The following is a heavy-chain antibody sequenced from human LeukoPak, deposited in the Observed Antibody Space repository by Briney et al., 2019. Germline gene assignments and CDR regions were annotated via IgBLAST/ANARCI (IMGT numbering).Heavy chain of an antibody. J-gene: IGHJ4*02. V-gene: IGHV4-39*01. CDR1: GGSISSSSYY. CDR2: IYYSGST. CDR3: ARHYYDILTGYSAIDY. D-gene: IGHD3-9*01. Sequence: PSETLSLTCTVSGGSISSSSYYWGWIRQPPGKGLEWIGSIYYSGSTYYNPSLKSRVTISVDTSKNRFSLKLSSVTAADTAVYYCARHYYDILTGYSAIDYWGQGTLVTVSS.